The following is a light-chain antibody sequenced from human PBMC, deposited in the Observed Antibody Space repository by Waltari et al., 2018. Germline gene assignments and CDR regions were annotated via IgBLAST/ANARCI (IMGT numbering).Light chain of an antibody. CDR3: QQYSSYGKYT. CDR2: RSS. J-gene: IGKJ2*01. Sequence: TLSASVGDRVTITCRASQAIDTSLAWYQQKPGKAPNLLIYRSSTLEGGVSSRFSGSGSGTDFTLTISSLQPDDFATYYCQQYSSYGKYTFGQGTKLEIK. V-gene: IGKV1-5*03. CDR1: QAIDTS.